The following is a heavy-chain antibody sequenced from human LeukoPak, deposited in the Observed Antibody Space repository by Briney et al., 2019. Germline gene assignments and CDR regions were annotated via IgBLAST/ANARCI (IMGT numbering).Heavy chain of an antibody. Sequence: SETLSLTCAVYGGTFSGYYWSWIRQSPGKGLEWIGEINPGGSTNNNPSLESRVIISVDTSKNQFSLKMDSVRAADTAVYYCAREDCSGGDCTSFDYWGQGTLVTVSS. V-gene: IGHV4-34*01. D-gene: IGHD2-15*01. CDR3: AREDCSGGDCTSFDY. CDR1: GGTFSGYY. CDR2: INPGGST. J-gene: IGHJ4*02.